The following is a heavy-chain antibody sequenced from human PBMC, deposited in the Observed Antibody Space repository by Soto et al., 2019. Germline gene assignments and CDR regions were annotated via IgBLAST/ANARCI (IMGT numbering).Heavy chain of an antibody. CDR2: INHSGST. CDR3: ARGIRGYSYGYLGYYYGMDV. D-gene: IGHD5-18*01. CDR1: GGSFSGYY. Sequence: SETLSLTCAVYGGSFSGYYWSWIRQPPGKGLEWIGEINHSGSTNYNPSLKGRVTISVDTSKNQFSLKLSSVTAADTAVYYCARGIRGYSYGYLGYYYGMDVWGQGTTVTVSS. V-gene: IGHV4-34*01. J-gene: IGHJ6*02.